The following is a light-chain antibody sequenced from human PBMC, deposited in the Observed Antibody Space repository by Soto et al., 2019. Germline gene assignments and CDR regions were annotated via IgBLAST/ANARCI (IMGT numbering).Light chain of an antibody. CDR2: SAS. J-gene: IGKJ3*01. CDR1: QGISSW. Sequence: DIQMTQSPSSVSASVGDRVTISGRASQGISSWLDWYQQKPGKAPRLLIYSASTLHSGVPSRFSGSGSGTDFTLTISSLQPQDFAPYYCQQANSFPLTFGPGTKVDL. V-gene: IGKV1-12*01. CDR3: QQANSFPLT.